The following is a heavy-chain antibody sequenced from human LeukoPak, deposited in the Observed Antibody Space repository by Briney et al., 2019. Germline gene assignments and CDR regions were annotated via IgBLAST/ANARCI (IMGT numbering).Heavy chain of an antibody. CDR2: ISGSGGST. J-gene: IGHJ6*02. CDR3: AKAPYGSGTYGMDV. D-gene: IGHD3-10*01. V-gene: IGHV3-23*01. Sequence: GGSLGLSCAASGFTFSSYAMSWVRQAPGKGLEWVSAISGSGGSTYYADSVKGRFTISRDNSKNTLYLQMNSLRAEDTAVYYCAKAPYGSGTYGMDVWGQGTTVTVSS. CDR1: GFTFSSYA.